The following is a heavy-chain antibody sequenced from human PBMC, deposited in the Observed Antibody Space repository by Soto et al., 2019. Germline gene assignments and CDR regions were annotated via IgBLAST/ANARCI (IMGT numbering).Heavy chain of an antibody. Sequence: GGSLRLSCAASGFTFSTYWMHWVRQAPGKGLVWVSRINSDVSSTAYADSVKGRFTISRDNAKNTLYLQMNSLRAEDTAVYYCARLRLTGYFDYWGQGTLVTVS. J-gene: IGHJ4*02. CDR1: GFTFSTYW. V-gene: IGHV3-74*01. CDR3: ARLRLTGYFDY. CDR2: INSDVSST.